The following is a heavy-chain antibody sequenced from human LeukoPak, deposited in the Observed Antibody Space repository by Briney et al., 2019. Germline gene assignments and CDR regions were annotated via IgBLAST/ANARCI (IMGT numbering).Heavy chain of an antibody. D-gene: IGHD3-10*01. Sequence: ASVTVSCKGSGYSFTSYWIGWVRQMPGKGLEWMGIIYPGDSDTRYSPSFQGQVTISADKSISTAYLQWSSLKASDTAMYYCARQETGSWYYYYGMDVWGQGTTVTVSS. CDR1: GYSFTSYW. J-gene: IGHJ6*02. CDR3: ARQETGSWYYYYGMDV. V-gene: IGHV5-51*01. CDR2: IYPGDSDT.